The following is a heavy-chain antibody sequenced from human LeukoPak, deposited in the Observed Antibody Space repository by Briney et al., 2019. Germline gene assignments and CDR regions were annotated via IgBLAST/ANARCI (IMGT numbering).Heavy chain of an antibody. CDR2: IYYSGST. D-gene: IGHD3-10*01. Sequence: PSETLSLTCTVSGGSISSYYWSWIRQPPGKGLEWIGYIYYSGSTNYNPSLKSRVTISVDTSKNQFSLKLSSVAAADTAVYYCARENTMVRGVMKNYYGMDVWGQGTTVTVSS. J-gene: IGHJ6*02. CDR1: GGSISSYY. V-gene: IGHV4-59*12. CDR3: ARENTMVRGVMKNYYGMDV.